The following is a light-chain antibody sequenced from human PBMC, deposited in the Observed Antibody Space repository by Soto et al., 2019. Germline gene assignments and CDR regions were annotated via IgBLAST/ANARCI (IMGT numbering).Light chain of an antibody. CDR1: TSDVGSYNY. V-gene: IGLV2-14*01. CDR2: DVS. J-gene: IGLJ3*02. CDR3: SSYTSSSTWV. Sequence: QSALTQPASVSGSPGQSITISCTGTTSDVGSYNYVSWYQKNPGKAPKLLVYDVSNRPSGVSNRFSGPKSGNTASLTISGLQPGDEADYYCSSYTSSSTWVFGGGTKLTVL.